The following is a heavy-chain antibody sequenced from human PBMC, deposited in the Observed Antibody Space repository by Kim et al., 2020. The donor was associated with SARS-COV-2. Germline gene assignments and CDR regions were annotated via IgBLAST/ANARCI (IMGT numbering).Heavy chain of an antibody. D-gene: IGHD3-3*01. J-gene: IGHJ4*02. CDR2: ICYSGST. V-gene: IGHV4-31*03. CDR3: ARVPSITIFGVVSNFDY. CDR1: GGSISSGGYY. Sequence: SETLSLTCTVSGGSISSGGYYWSWIRQHPGKGLEWIGYICYSGSTYYNPSLKSRVTISVDTSKNQFSLKLSSVTAADTAVYYCARVPSITIFGVVSNFDYWGQGTLVTVSS.